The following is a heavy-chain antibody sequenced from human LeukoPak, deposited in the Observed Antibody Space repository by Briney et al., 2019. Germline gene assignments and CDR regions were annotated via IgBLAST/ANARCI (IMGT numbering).Heavy chain of an antibody. CDR3: ARDRPYYDSSGHNMGFDY. CDR2: IFGSGGST. Sequence: GGSLRLSCAASGFTFSSYAMYWVRQAPGKGLEWVSGIFGSGGSTHYADSVKGRFTISRDNSKNTLYLQMNSLRAEDTAVYYCARDRPYYDSSGHNMGFDYWGQGTLVTVSS. J-gene: IGHJ4*02. V-gene: IGHV3-23*01. D-gene: IGHD3-22*01. CDR1: GFTFSSYA.